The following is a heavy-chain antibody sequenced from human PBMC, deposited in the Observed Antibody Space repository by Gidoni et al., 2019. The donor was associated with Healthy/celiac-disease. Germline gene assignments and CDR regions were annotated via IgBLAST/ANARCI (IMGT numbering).Heavy chain of an antibody. CDR3: AGGPAHMAAPHYYGMDV. Sequence: EVQLVESGGGLVQPGGSLRLSCAASGFTFSSYEMNWVRHAPGKGLEWVSYISRSGSTIYYADSVKGRFTISRDNAKNSLYLQMNSLRAEDTAVYYCAGGPAHMAAPHYYGMDVWGQGTTVTVSS. V-gene: IGHV3-48*03. D-gene: IGHD2-2*01. CDR2: ISRSGSTI. CDR1: GFTFSSYE. J-gene: IGHJ6*02.